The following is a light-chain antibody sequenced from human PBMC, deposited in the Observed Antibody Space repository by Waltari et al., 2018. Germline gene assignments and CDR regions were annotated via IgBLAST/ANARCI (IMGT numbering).Light chain of an antibody. Sequence: QSALTQPASVSGSPGQSITISCTGTSSDVGSYNLVSWYQHRQGKAPKLIIYGVRKRPSGVSNRFSGSESGNTASLTSSGLRTEDEADYSCCSYAGGSAFVFGTGTKITVL. CDR2: GVR. CDR1: SSDVGSYNL. CDR3: CSYAGGSAFV. V-gene: IGLV2-23*02. J-gene: IGLJ1*01.